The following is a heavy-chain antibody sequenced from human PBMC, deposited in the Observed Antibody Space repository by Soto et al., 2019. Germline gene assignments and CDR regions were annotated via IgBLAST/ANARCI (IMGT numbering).Heavy chain of an antibody. CDR1: GFTVSSNY. CDR3: ARDPDYYYDH. J-gene: IGHJ4*02. V-gene: IGHV3-66*01. Sequence: GGSLRLSCAASGFTVSSNYMSWVRQAPGKGLEWVSIVYSDGSTYYADSVKGRFTISRDNSKNTLYLQVNSLRVEDTAMYYCARDPDYYYDHWGQGTLVTVSS. D-gene: IGHD3-22*01. CDR2: VYSDGST.